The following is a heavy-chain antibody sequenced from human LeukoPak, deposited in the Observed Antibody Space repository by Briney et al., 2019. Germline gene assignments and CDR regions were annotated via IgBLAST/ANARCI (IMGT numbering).Heavy chain of an antibody. D-gene: IGHD2-15*01. CDR1: GYSFTSNV. J-gene: IGHJ5*02. CDR3: ARGSVAAATEPASWFDP. CDR2: ISAYNGNT. V-gene: IGHV1-18*01. Sequence: ASVKVSCMASGYSFTSNVISWVRQAPGQGLEWMGWISAYNGNTNYAQKLQGRVTMTRDTSTSTVYMELSSLRYEDTAVYYCARGSVAAATEPASWFDPWGQGTLVTVSS.